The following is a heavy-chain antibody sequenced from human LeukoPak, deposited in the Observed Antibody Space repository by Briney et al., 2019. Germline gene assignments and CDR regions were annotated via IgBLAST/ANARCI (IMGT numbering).Heavy chain of an antibody. D-gene: IGHD2-21*02. CDR2: ISNSGTT. CDR1: GDSVTSGGYF. CDR3: ARDVVVTSSPDAFDI. J-gene: IGHJ3*02. Sequence: SQTLSLTCTVSGDSVTSGGYFWTWIRHHPGMGLEWIGYISNSGTTSYNPSLKSRVYISVDTSNNQFSLSLSSVTAADTAVYYCARDVVVTSSPDAFDIWGQGTMVAVSS. V-gene: IGHV4-31*03.